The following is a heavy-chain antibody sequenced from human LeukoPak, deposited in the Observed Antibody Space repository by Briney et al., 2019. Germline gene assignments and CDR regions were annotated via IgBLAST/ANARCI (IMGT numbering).Heavy chain of an antibody. CDR1: GGSISSGGYY. J-gene: IGHJ5*02. V-gene: IGHV4-31*03. D-gene: IGHD3-9*01. Sequence: SETLSLTCTVSGGSISSGGYYWSWIRQHPGKGLEWIGYIYYSGSTYYNPSLKSRVTISVDTSKNQFSLKLSSVTAADMAVYYCARTLYDILTGYYSEFDPWGQGTLVTVSS. CDR2: IYYSGST. CDR3: ARTLYDILTGYYSEFDP.